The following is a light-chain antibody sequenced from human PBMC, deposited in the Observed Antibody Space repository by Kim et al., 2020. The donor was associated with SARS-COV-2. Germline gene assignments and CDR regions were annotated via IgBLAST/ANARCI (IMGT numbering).Light chain of an antibody. CDR1: YIGSKS. Sequence: AAGKTARSTCGGNYIGSKSVHWYQQKPGQAPVLVIYYDSDRPAGIPERFSGSNSGNTATLTISRVEAADEADYYCQVWDSSSDHWVFGGGTQLTVL. CDR3: QVWDSSSDHWV. J-gene: IGLJ3*02. CDR2: YDS. V-gene: IGLV3-21*04.